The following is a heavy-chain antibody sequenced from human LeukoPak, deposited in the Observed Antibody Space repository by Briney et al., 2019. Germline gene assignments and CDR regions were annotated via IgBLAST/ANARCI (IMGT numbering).Heavy chain of an antibody. CDR1: GYTFTSYG. CDR2: ISGYNGNT. V-gene: IGHV1-18*01. Sequence: ASVKVSCKASGYTFTSYGISWVRQAPGQGLEWMGWISGYNGNTKYPQKLQGRVTMTTDTSTSTAYMELRSLRSEDTAVYYCARGKQLGPGERNWFDPWGQGTLVTVSS. J-gene: IGHJ5*02. CDR3: ARGKQLGPGERNWFDP. D-gene: IGHD6-13*01.